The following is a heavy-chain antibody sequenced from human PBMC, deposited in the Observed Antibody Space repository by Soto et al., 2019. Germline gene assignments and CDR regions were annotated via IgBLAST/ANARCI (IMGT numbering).Heavy chain of an antibody. CDR3: ARDTDGYRDVFDY. J-gene: IGHJ4*02. CDR2: ISSSSSYI. V-gene: IGHV3-21*01. D-gene: IGHD4-17*01. CDR1: GFTFSSYS. Sequence: GGSLRLSCAASGFTFSSYSMNWVRQAPGKGLEWVSSISSSSSYIYYADSVKGRFTISRDNAKNSLYLQMNSLRAEDTAVYYCARDTDGYRDVFDYWGQGTLVTVSS.